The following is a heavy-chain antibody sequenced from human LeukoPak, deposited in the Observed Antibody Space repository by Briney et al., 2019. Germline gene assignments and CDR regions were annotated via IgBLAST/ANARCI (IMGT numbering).Heavy chain of an antibody. V-gene: IGHV1-2*02. CDR3: ARVEYYDSSGYYF. D-gene: IGHD3-22*01. J-gene: IGHJ4*02. Sequence: ASVKVSCKASGYTFTGYYTHWGRQAPGQGLEWMGWINPNSGGTNYAQKFQGRVTMTRDTSISTAYMELSRLRSDDTAVYYCARVEYYDSSGYYFWGQGTLVTVSS. CDR2: INPNSGGT. CDR1: GYTFTGYY.